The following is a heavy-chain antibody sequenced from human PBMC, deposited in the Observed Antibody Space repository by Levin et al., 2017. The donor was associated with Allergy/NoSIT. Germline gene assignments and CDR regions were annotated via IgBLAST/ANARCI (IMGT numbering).Heavy chain of an antibody. V-gene: IGHV3-7*03. J-gene: IGHJ5*02. CDR2: IKEDGSQK. CDR3: ARDTTLAGEA. Sequence: GALRLSCAASGFTFSTCWMSWVRQAPGKGLEWVANIKEDGSQKYYADSVKGRFTISRDNANNSLHLQMNYLGAEDTAVYYCARDTTLAGEAWGQGTLVTVSS. CDR1: GFTFSTCW. D-gene: IGHD6-19*01.